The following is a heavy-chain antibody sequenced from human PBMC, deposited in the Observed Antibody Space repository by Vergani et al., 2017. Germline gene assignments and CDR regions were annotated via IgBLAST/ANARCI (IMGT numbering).Heavy chain of an antibody. CDR1: GGSISSGTYY. Sequence: QVQLQESGPGLVKPSQTLSLTCTVSGGSISSGTYYWSWIRQHPGKGLEWIGYIHYSGSTYYNPSLKSRRVTISVDTSKNQFSLKVNSVTAADTAVYYCARVGGDYTLYYYYYYMDVWGKGTTVTVSS. CDR2: IHYSGST. J-gene: IGHJ6*03. V-gene: IGHV4-31*03. D-gene: IGHD4-17*01. CDR3: ARVGGDYTLYYYYYYMDV.